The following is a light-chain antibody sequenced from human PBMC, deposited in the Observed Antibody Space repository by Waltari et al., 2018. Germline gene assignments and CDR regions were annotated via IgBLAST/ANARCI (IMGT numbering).Light chain of an antibody. J-gene: IGKJ1*01. Sequence: DIQMTQSPSSLSASVGDRVTITCRASQSISSYLHWYQQKPGKAPKLLIYATSSLQSGVPSRFSGSGSGTDFTLTISSLQPEDFAPYYCQQSYSTPRTFGQGTKVEIK. CDR3: QQSYSTPRT. V-gene: IGKV1-39*01. CDR2: ATS. CDR1: QSISSY.